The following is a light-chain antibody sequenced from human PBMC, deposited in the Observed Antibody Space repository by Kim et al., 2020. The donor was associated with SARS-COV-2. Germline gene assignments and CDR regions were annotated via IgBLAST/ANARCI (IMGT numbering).Light chain of an antibody. J-gene: IGLJ3*02. CDR2: QDS. CDR3: QAWDSGTVV. Sequence: SYELTQPPSVSVSPGQTANFTCSGDKLGNKYACWYQQKPGQSPVVVIYQDSRRPSGIPERFSGSNSGNTATLTISRTQAMDEADYYCQAWDSGTVVFGGGTQLTVL. CDR1: KLGNKY. V-gene: IGLV3-1*01.